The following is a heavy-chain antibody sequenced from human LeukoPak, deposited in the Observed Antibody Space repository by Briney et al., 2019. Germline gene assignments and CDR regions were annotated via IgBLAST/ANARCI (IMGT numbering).Heavy chain of an antibody. CDR1: GFTFSSYA. CDR2: ISYDGSNK. V-gene: IGHV3-30-3*01. CDR3: VRRMVMVRGVIIKPPFDY. Sequence: PGGSLRLSCAASGFTFSSYAMHWVRQAPGKGLEWVAVISYDGSNKYYADSVKGRFTISRDNSKNTLYLQMNSLRAEDTAVYYCVRRMVMVRGVIIKPPFDYWGQGTLVTVSS. J-gene: IGHJ4*02. D-gene: IGHD3-10*01.